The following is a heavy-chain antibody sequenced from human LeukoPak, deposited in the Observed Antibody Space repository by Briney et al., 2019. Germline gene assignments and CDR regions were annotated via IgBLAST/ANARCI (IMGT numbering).Heavy chain of an antibody. CDR2: IYYSGST. J-gene: IGHJ4*02. Sequence: SETLSLTCTVSGASISTPYWSWIRQPPGKGLEWIGFIYYSGSTNYNPSLKSRVTMSVDTSKSQFSLKLASVTAADTAVYYCARGYYERSLHFDYWGQGALVPVSS. CDR1: GASISTPY. CDR3: ARGYYERSLHFDY. V-gene: IGHV4-59*11. D-gene: IGHD3-22*01.